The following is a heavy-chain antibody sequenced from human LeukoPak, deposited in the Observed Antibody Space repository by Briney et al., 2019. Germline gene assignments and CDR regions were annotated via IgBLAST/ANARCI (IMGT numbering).Heavy chain of an antibody. CDR2: IWYDGSNK. CDR1: GFTFSSYG. Sequence: GGSLRLSCAASGFTFSSYGMHWVRQAPGKGLEWGAVIWYDGSNKDYADSVKGRLTISRDNSKNTLYLQMNSLGAEDTAVYYCARGGMIVVVIDSWGQGTLVTVSS. CDR3: ARGGMIVVVIDS. D-gene: IGHD3-22*01. V-gene: IGHV3-33*01. J-gene: IGHJ4*02.